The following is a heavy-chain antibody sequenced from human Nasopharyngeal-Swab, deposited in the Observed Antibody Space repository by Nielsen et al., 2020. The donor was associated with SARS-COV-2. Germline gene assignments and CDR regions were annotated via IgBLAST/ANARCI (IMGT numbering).Heavy chain of an antibody. CDR2: IYYSGST. J-gene: IGHJ4*02. D-gene: IGHD3-22*01. Sequence: SETLSLTCTVSGGSISSGGYYWSWIRQHPGKGLEWIGYIYYSGSTYYNPSLKSRVTISVDTSKNQFSLKLSSVTAADTAVYYCARAPIVVVITHFDYWGQGTLATVSS. CDR3: ARAPIVVVITHFDY. V-gene: IGHV4-31*03. CDR1: GGSISSGGYY.